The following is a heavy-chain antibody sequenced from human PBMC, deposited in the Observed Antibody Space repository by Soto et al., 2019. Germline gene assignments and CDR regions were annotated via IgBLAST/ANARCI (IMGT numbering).Heavy chain of an antibody. CDR3: ARQSRYYVSDY. V-gene: IGHV4-59*08. D-gene: IGHD3-10*02. CDR2: IYYSGST. CDR1: GGSISSYY. J-gene: IGHJ4*02. Sequence: SETLSLTCTVSGGSISSYYWSWIRQPPGKGLEWIGYIYYSGSTNYNPSLKSRVTISVDTSKNQFSLKLSSVTAADTAVYYCARQSRYYVSDYWGQGTLVTVPQ.